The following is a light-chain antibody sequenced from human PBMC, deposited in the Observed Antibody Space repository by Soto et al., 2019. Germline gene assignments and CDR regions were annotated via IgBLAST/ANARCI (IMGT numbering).Light chain of an antibody. V-gene: IGKV3-15*01. J-gene: IGKJ1*01. Sequence: EIVMTQSPVTLSVSPGERATLSRRASQSVRSNLAWYQQKPGQAPRLLIYGASTRATGVPARFSGSGSGTEFTLTISSLQSEDFAVYYCQHYNNWPPWTFGQGTKVEIK. CDR1: QSVRSN. CDR2: GAS. CDR3: QHYNNWPPWT.